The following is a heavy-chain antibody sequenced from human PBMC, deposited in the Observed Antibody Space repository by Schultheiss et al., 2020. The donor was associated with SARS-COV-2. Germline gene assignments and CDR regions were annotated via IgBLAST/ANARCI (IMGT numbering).Heavy chain of an antibody. CDR1: GYTFTSYD. V-gene: IGHV1-3*01. Sequence: ASVKVSCKASGYTFTSYDMHWVRQAPGQRLEWMGWINAGNGNTKYSQKFQGRVTITRDTSASTAYMELSSLRSEDTAVYYCARDQVAARPYYGMDVWGQGTTVTVSS. D-gene: IGHD6-6*01. CDR2: INAGNGNT. CDR3: ARDQVAARPYYGMDV. J-gene: IGHJ6*02.